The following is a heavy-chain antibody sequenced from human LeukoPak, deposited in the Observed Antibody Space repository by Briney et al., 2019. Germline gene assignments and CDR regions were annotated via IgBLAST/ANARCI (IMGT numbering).Heavy chain of an antibody. V-gene: IGHV3-7*03. Sequence: GGSLRLSCAASGFTFSSYWMSWVRQAQGKGLEWVANIKQDGSEKYYVDSVKGRFTISRDNAKNSLYLQMNSLRAEDTALYYCARAGWELLRPLDYWGQGTLVTVSS. CDR1: GFTFSSYW. J-gene: IGHJ4*02. CDR2: IKQDGSEK. CDR3: ARAGWELLRPLDY. D-gene: IGHD1-26*01.